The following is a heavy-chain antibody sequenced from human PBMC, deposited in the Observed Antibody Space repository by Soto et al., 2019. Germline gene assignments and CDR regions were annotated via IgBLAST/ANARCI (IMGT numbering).Heavy chain of an antibody. CDR3: ARGLVRGVGGTNFGYTYLDP. J-gene: IGHJ5*02. Sequence: PSETLSLTCTVSGVSISSGGYYWSWIRQHPGKGLEWIGYIYYSGSTYYNPSLKSRVTISVDTSKNQFSLKLGSVTAADMAVYYCARGLVRGVGGTNFGYTYLDPWGQGTLVTVSS. CDR2: IYYSGST. V-gene: IGHV4-31*03. D-gene: IGHD3-10*01. CDR1: GVSISSGGYY.